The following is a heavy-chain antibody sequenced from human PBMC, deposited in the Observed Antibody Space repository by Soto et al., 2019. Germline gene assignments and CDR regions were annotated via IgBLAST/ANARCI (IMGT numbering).Heavy chain of an antibody. CDR2: IIPIFGTA. J-gene: IGHJ3*02. V-gene: IGHV1-69*01. Sequence: VQLVQSGAEVKKPGSSVKVSCKASGGTFSSYAISWVRQAPGQGLEWMGGIIPIFGTANYAQKFQGRVTITADESTSTAYMELSSLRSEDTAVYYCASPVFSSSRRSLGELWGAFDIWGQGTMVTVSS. CDR3: ASPVFSSSRRSLGELWGAFDI. D-gene: IGHD3-16*01. CDR1: GGTFSSYA.